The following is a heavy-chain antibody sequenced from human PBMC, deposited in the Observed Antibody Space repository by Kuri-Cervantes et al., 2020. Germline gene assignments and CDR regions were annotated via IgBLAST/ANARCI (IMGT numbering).Heavy chain of an antibody. V-gene: IGHV3-33*08. CDR1: GFTISSNY. J-gene: IGHJ4*02. CDR3: ARDMVRGVIDY. Sequence: GESLKISCAVSGFTISSNYMSWVRQAPGKGLEWVAVIWYDGSNKYYADSVKGRFTISRDNSKNTLYLQMNSLRAEDTAVYYCARDMVRGVIDYWGQGTLVTVSS. D-gene: IGHD3-10*01. CDR2: IWYDGSNK.